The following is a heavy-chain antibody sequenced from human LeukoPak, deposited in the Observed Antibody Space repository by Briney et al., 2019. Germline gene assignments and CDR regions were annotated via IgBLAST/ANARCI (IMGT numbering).Heavy chain of an antibody. D-gene: IGHD6-19*01. CDR1: GFTFSNYA. CDR2: ISGSGGST. J-gene: IGHJ5*02. CDR3: AKDPDNMAVANTNGWFDH. Sequence: PGGSLRLSCAASGFTFSNYAMSWVRRAPGEGLKWVSGISGSGGSTYYADSVKGRFTISRDNSKNMLYLQMNSLRAEDTAVYYCAKDPDNMAVANTNGWFDHWGQGTLVTVSS. V-gene: IGHV3-23*01.